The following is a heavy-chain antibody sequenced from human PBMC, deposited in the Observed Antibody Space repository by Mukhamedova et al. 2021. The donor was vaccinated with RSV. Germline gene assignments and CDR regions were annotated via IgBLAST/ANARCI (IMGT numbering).Heavy chain of an antibody. D-gene: IGHD5-24*01. Sequence: GKGLEWVSHISGGSTYSNYADSVKGRFTISRDNTDKSVFLLMNSLRPEDTATYYCARVDGFNLRLLYAMDLWGQGTTVTVSS. CDR3: ARVDGFNLRLLYAMDL. J-gene: IGHJ6*02. V-gene: IGHV3-11*05. CDR2: ISGGSTYS.